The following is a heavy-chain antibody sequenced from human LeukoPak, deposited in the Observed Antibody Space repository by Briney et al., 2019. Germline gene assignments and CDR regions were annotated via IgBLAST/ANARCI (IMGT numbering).Heavy chain of an antibody. CDR1: GFTFTRYG. J-gene: IGHJ4*02. V-gene: IGHV1-18*01. D-gene: IGHD6-19*01. CDR2: ISAYNGDT. Sequence: GASVKVSCKASGFTFTRYGLSWVRQAPGQGLEWMGWISAYNGDTKYAHKFQDRLTMTTDTSTSTAYMELRSLRSDDTAVYYCARDPSNTSGWYAWADYWGQGTLATVSS. CDR3: ARDPSNTSGWYAWADY.